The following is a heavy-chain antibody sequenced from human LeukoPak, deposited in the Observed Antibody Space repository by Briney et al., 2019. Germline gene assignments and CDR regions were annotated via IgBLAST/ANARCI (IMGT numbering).Heavy chain of an antibody. CDR2: IIPIFDTT. CDR3: AKQDVRMILSAAGQRAFTV. Sequence: SVKVSFKASGVTSRNYAIGWVRQAPGQGLEWMGGIIPIFDTTDYAQKFQGRVTITADASTRTAYMDLSSLTSQDTAVYFCAKQDVRMILSAAGQRAFTVWGQGTTVTVS. V-gene: IGHV1-69*01. CDR1: GVTSRNYA. J-gene: IGHJ3*01. D-gene: IGHD6-13*01.